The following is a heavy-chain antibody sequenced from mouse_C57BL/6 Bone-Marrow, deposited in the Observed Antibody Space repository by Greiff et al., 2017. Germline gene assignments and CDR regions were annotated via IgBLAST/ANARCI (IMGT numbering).Heavy chain of an antibody. CDR2: INPNNGGT. Sequence: EVQLQQSGPELVKPGASVKISCKASGYTFTDYYMNWVKQSHGKSLEWIGDINPNNGGTSYNQKFKGKATLTVDKSSSTAYMELRSLTSEDSAVYYCARWGLPSGERYFDYWGQGTTLTVSS. V-gene: IGHV1-26*01. J-gene: IGHJ2*01. D-gene: IGHD2-2*01. CDR1: GYTFTDYY. CDR3: ARWGLPSGERYFDY.